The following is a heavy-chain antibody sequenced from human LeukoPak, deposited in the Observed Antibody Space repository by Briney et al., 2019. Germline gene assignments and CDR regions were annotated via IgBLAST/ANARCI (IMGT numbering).Heavy chain of an antibody. V-gene: IGHV1-2*02. D-gene: IGHD1-1*01. CDR1: GYTFSDYY. CDR2: INPNGGGT. J-gene: IGHJ4*02. Sequence: GASVKVSFKASGYTFSDYYIHWVRQAPGQGLEWMGWINPNGGGTHYAQQFLGRVTMTRDTSISTAYMELSRLRSDDTAVYYCGRDRHWNQGNFDYWGQGTLVAVSS. CDR3: GRDRHWNQGNFDY.